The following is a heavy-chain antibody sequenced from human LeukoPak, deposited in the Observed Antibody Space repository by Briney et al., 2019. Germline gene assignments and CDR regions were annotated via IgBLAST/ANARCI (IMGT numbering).Heavy chain of an antibody. CDR2: INPNSGGT. Sequence: GASVKVSCKAYAYTFTGYYVHWVRQAPGQGLAWMGWINPNSGGTNYAQKFQGRVTMTRDTSISSAYMELSRLRSDDTAVYYCARGYCSGGSCYWFDPWGQGTLVTVSS. J-gene: IGHJ5*02. CDR3: ARGYCSGGSCYWFDP. CDR1: AYTFTGYY. D-gene: IGHD2-15*01. V-gene: IGHV1-2*02.